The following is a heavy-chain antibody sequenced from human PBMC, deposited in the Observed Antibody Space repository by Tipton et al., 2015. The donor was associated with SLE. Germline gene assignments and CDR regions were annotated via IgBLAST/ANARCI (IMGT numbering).Heavy chain of an antibody. D-gene: IGHD6-13*01. J-gene: IGHJ4*02. CDR1: GGSFSGYY. CDR2: TKHTGYT. CDR3: AGAVGTAAGLRDY. V-gene: IGHV4-34*01. Sequence: TLSLTCIVDGGSFSGYYWSWIRQSSGKGLEWIGETKHTGYTNYNPSFKSRVTISLDTSKEQFSLKLSSVTAADAAIYYCAGAVGTAAGLRDYWGQGTLVTVSS.